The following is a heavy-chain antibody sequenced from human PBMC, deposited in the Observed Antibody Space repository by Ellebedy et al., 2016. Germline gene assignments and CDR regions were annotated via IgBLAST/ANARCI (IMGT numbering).Heavy chain of an antibody. CDR1: GFTVSSNY. CDR3: AREMATSNFDI. D-gene: IGHD5-24*01. CDR2: IYSGGST. Sequence: GESLKISCAASGFTVSSNYMSWVRQAPGKGLEWVSVIYSGGSTYYADSVKGRFTISRDNSKNTLYLQMNSLRAEDTAVYYCAREMATSNFDIWGQGTMVTVSS. V-gene: IGHV3-53*01. J-gene: IGHJ3*02.